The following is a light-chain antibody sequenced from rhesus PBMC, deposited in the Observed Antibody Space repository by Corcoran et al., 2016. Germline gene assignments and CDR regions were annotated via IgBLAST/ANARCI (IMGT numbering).Light chain of an antibody. CDR1: QGISSW. J-gene: IGKJ1*01. CDR3: QQHNSYPWT. V-gene: IGKV1-33*02. Sequence: DIQMTQSPSSLSASVGDRVTITCQASQGISSWLAWCQQKPGKAPKLLIYAASSLQSGVPSRFSGSGSGTEFNLTISSLQPEDFATYYCQQHNSYPWTFGQGTKVEIK. CDR2: AAS.